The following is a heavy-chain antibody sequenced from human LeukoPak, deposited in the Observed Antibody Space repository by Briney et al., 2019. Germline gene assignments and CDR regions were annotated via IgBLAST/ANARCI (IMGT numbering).Heavy chain of an antibody. CDR1: GFTFSSYG. Sequence: GGSLRLSCAASGFTFSSYGMHWVRQAPGKGLEWVAVISYDGSNKYYADSVKGRFTISRDNSKNTLYLQMNSLRAEDTAVYYCAKDYGSGAFDIWGQGTMVTVSS. V-gene: IGHV3-30*18. CDR3: AKDYGSGAFDI. J-gene: IGHJ3*02. D-gene: IGHD3-10*01. CDR2: ISYDGSNK.